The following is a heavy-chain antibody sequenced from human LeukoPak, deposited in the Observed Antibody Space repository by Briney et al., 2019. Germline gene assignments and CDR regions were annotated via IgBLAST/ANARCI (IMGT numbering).Heavy chain of an antibody. D-gene: IGHD1-1*01. CDR3: AKHMRATNTYYFYGLDV. CDR1: GFNFDDYG. CDR2: ISWNSDST. V-gene: IGHV3-9*01. J-gene: IGHJ6*02. Sequence: GGSLRLSCAASGFNFDDYGMHWVRQPPGKGLEWVSSISWNSDSTVYADSVKGRFLISRDNAKNSLYLQMSSLRPEDTALYYCAKHMRATNTYYFYGLDVWAKGPRSPSP.